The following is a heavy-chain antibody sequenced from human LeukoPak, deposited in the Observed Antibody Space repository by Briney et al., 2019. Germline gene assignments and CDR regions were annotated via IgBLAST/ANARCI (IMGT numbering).Heavy chain of an antibody. J-gene: IGHJ4*02. CDR3: AREGGRGSSNLDYFDY. CDR1: GFTFSRYT. CDR2: ISSNGAYI. V-gene: IGHV3-21*01. Sequence: PGGSLRLSCAASGFTFSRYTINWVRQAPGKGLEWVSSISSNGAYIYYADSMEGRFTISRDNAKNSLSLQMDSLRAEDTAIYHCAREGGRGSSNLDYFDYWGQGMLVTVSS. D-gene: IGHD2-15*01.